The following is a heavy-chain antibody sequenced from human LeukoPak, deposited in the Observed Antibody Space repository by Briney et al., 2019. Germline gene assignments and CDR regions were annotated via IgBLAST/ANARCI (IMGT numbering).Heavy chain of an antibody. CDR2: INHSGST. J-gene: IGHJ5*02. CDR1: GGSFSGYY. V-gene: IGHV4-34*03. Sequence: SETLSLTCAVYGGSFSGYYWSWIRQPPGKGLEWIGEINHSGSTNYNPSLKSRVTISVDTSKNQFSLKLSSVTAADTAVYYCARATMTAAGTEAPGDPPRVAIVWFDPWGQGTLVTVSS. D-gene: IGHD6-13*01. CDR3: ARATMTAAGTEAPGDPPRVAIVWFDP.